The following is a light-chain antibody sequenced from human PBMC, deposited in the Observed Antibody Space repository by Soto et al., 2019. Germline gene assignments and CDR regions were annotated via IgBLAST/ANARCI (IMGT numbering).Light chain of an antibody. Sequence: EMVLTQSPGTLSLSPGERATLSCRASQSVSSSYLAWYQQKPGQAPRLLIYGASSRATGIPDRFSGSGSGTHFTLTISRLESEDFAVYYCQQYGSSPPFTFGPGTKVDIK. CDR2: GAS. CDR3: QQYGSSPPFT. V-gene: IGKV3-20*01. J-gene: IGKJ3*01. CDR1: QSVSSSY.